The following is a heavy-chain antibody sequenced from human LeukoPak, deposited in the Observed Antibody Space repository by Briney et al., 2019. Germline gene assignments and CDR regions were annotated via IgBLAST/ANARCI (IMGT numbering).Heavy chain of an antibody. V-gene: IGHV4-59*01. Sequence: SETLSLTCTVSGGFISTYYWSWIRQPPGKGLEWIGNIYYSGSTNYNSSLKSRVTISVDTSKNQFSLKLSSVTAADTAVYYCARGHNGDYTFDYWGQGTLVTVSS. D-gene: IGHD4-17*01. CDR3: ARGHNGDYTFDY. J-gene: IGHJ4*02. CDR1: GGFISTYY. CDR2: IYYSGST.